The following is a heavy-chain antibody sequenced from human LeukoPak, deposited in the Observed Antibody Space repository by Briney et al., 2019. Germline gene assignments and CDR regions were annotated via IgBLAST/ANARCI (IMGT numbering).Heavy chain of an antibody. CDR3: ARVGTGRSRKNWFDP. CDR1: GFTFSSYW. J-gene: IGHJ5*02. D-gene: IGHD6-13*01. CDR2: IKQDGSEK. V-gene: IGHV3-7*01. Sequence: GGSLRLSCAASGFTFSSYWMSWVRQAPGKGLEWVASIKQDGSEKYYVDSVKGRFTISRDNAKNSLYLQMNSLRAEDTAVYYCARVGTGRSRKNWFDPWGQGTLVTVSS.